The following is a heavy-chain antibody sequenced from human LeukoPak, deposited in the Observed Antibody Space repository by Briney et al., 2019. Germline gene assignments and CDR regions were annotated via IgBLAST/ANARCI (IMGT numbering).Heavy chain of an antibody. CDR2: IIPIFGTA. J-gene: IGHJ3*02. CDR1: GGTFSSYA. V-gene: IGHV1-69*01. D-gene: IGHD3-10*01. Sequence: GASVKVSSKASGGTFSSYAISWVRQAPGQGLEWMGGIIPIFGTANYAQKFQGRVTITADESTSTAYMELSSLRSEDTAVYYCARTTPVYYGDAFDIWGQGTMVTVSS. CDR3: ARTTPVYYGDAFDI.